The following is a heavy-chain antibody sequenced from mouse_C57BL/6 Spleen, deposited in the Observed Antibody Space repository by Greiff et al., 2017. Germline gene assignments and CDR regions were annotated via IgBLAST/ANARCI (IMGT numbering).Heavy chain of an antibody. V-gene: IGHV1-80*01. CDR3: ARGGTTVVGVDY. Sequence: QVQLQQSGAELVKPGASVKISCKASGYAFSSYWMNWVKQRPGKGLEWIGQIYPGDGDTNYNGKFKGKATLTADKSSSTAYMQLSSLTSEDSAVYFCARGGTTVVGVDYWGQGTTLTVSS. J-gene: IGHJ2*01. D-gene: IGHD1-1*01. CDR2: IYPGDGDT. CDR1: GYAFSSYW.